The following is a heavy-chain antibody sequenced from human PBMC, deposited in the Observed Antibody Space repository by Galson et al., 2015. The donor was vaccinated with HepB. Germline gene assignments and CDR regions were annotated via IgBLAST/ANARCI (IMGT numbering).Heavy chain of an antibody. Sequence: SLRLSCAASGFTFSTYAMHWVRQAPGKGLEWVAVISHDGSDKYYADSVKGRFTISGDNSKNTLYLQMNSLRAEDTAVYYCARDQSSSWYGVRYYYYYGMDVWGQGTTVTVSS. V-gene: IGHV3-30*04. J-gene: IGHJ6*02. D-gene: IGHD6-13*01. CDR1: GFTFSTYA. CDR3: ARDQSSSWYGVRYYYYYGMDV. CDR2: ISHDGSDK.